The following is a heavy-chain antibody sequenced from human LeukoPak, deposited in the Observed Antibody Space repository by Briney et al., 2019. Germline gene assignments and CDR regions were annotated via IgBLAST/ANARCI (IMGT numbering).Heavy chain of an antibody. CDR1: GFSLTTNGGG. CDR3: ARQLRYFDWLPTGAFDI. J-gene: IGHJ3*02. Sequence: SGPTLGDPTQNPTPTCPLSGFSLTTNGGGVGWIPHPPRKGPGGLSPLFWNDDKRYSPSLKSRLTITKDTSKNQVVLTMTNMDPVDTATYYCARQLRYFDWLPTGAFDIWGQGTMVTVSS. D-gene: IGHD3-9*01. V-gene: IGHV2-5*01. CDR2: LFWNDDK.